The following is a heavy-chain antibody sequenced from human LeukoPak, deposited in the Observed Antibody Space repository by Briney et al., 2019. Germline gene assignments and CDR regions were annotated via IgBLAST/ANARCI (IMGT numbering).Heavy chain of an antibody. Sequence: GGSLRLSCAASGFTFSSYAMSWVRQAPGKGLEWVAFIRNDGSQKYFADSVKGRFTISKDNSKNTLYLQMNSLRVEDTAVYYCARGSRDGSFSGYYNPGVHYFDYWGQGTLVTVSS. CDR2: IRNDGSQK. J-gene: IGHJ4*02. D-gene: IGHD3-22*01. V-gene: IGHV3-30*02. CDR3: ARGSRDGSFSGYYNPGVHYFDY. CDR1: GFTFSSYA.